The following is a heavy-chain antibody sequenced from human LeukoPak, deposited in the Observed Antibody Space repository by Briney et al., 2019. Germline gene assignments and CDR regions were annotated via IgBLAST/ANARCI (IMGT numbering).Heavy chain of an antibody. CDR3: AKAGLGSSGWYGDYYYYYMDV. Sequence: PGGSLRLSCAASGFTFSSYAMSWVRQAPGKGLEWVSAISGSGGSTYYADSVKGRFTISRDNSKNTLYLQMNSLRAEDTAVYYCAKAGLGSSGWYGDYYYYYMDVWGKGTTVTVSS. V-gene: IGHV3-23*01. CDR1: GFTFSSYA. D-gene: IGHD6-19*01. CDR2: ISGSGGST. J-gene: IGHJ6*03.